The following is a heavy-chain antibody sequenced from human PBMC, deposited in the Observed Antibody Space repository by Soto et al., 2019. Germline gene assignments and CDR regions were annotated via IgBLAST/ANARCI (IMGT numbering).Heavy chain of an antibody. Sequence: GSLRPSGAASGFTVSNYWMNWVRQAPGKGLVWVSHIKSDGTTSYADSVEGRFTVSRDDAKNTFYLQMNSLRAEDTAVYYCAKDRGEEGLKFLEWFGGMDVWGHGTKVTVYS. CDR3: AKDRGEEGLKFLEWFGGMDV. J-gene: IGHJ6*02. CDR1: GFTVSNYW. V-gene: IGHV3-74*01. D-gene: IGHD3-3*01. CDR2: IKSDGTT.